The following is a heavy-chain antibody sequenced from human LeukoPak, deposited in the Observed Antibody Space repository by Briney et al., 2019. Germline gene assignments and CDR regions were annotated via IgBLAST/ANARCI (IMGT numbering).Heavy chain of an antibody. D-gene: IGHD3-10*01. CDR3: AGSKRITMVRGVITPGEFDY. J-gene: IGHJ4*02. CDR2: IYHSGST. Sequence: SETLSLTCAVSGGSISSGGYSWSWIRQPPGKGLEWIGYIYHSGSTYYNPSLKSRVTISVDRSKNQFSLKLSSVTAADTAVYYCAGSKRITMVRGVITPGEFDYWGQGTLVTVSS. V-gene: IGHV4-30-2*01. CDR1: GGSISSGGYS.